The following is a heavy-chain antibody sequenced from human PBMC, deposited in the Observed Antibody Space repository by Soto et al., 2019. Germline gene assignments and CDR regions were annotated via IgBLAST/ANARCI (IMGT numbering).Heavy chain of an antibody. Sequence: PGGSLRRSCAASGFTFSSYSMNWVRQAPGKGLEWVSSISSSSSYIYYADSVKGRFTISRDNAKNSLYLQMNSLRAEDTAVYYCARDPLPGYSTLNWFDPWGQGTLVTVSS. CDR2: ISSSSSYI. V-gene: IGHV3-21*01. CDR3: ARDPLPGYSTLNWFDP. J-gene: IGHJ5*02. CDR1: GFTFSSYS. D-gene: IGHD6-13*01.